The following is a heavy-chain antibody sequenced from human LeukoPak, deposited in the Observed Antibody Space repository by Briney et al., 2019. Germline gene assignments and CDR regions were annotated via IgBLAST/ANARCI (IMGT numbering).Heavy chain of an antibody. CDR3: AREHCSSTSCYYPQGDAFDI. Sequence: SETLSLTCTVSGASIRSGTYYWGWIRQPPGKGLEWIGSINYSGSTYHNPSLKSRVTMSVDTSENQFSLKLSSVTAADTAVYYCAREHCSSTSCYYPQGDAFDIWGQGTMVTVSS. J-gene: IGHJ3*02. CDR2: INYSGST. V-gene: IGHV4-39*07. CDR1: GASIRSGTYY. D-gene: IGHD2-2*01.